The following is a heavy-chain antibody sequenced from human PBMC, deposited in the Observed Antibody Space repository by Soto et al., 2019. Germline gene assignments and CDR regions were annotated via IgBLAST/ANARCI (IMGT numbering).Heavy chain of an antibody. V-gene: IGHV3-23*01. CDR3: AKNYYFDH. CDR2: INVDDST. CDR1: GFTFSAYA. J-gene: IGHJ4*02. Sequence: EVQLLESGGGLVQPGGSLRLSCAASGFTFSAYAMSWVRQAPGKGLEWVSSINVDDSTYYADSAKGRFTISRDNSKSTLFLELSSVRAEDTATFYCAKNYYFDHWGQGTLGTVSS.